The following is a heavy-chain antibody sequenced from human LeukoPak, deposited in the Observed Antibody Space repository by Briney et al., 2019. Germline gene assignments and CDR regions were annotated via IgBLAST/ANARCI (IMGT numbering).Heavy chain of an antibody. Sequence: ASVKVSCKASGYIFTDYYMHWVRQAPGQGLEWMGWMNPNSGNTGYAQKFQGRVTMTRNTSISTAYMELSSLRSEDTAVYYCARALDYDILTGYYRSPYYYYYGMDVWGQGTTVTVSS. D-gene: IGHD3-9*01. CDR3: ARALDYDILTGYYRSPYYYYYGMDV. CDR2: MNPNSGNT. CDR1: GYIFTDYY. V-gene: IGHV1-8*02. J-gene: IGHJ6*02.